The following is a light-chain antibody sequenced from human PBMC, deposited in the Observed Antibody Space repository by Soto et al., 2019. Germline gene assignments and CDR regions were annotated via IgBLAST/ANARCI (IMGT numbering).Light chain of an antibody. V-gene: IGKV1-27*01. CDR1: QGIINY. Sequence: DIQMTQSPSSLSASVGDRVTITCRASQGIINYLALYQQKPGKVPKLLIYAASTLQSVVPSRFSGSGSGTDFTLTISSLQPEDVATYYCQKYNSEPFTFGPGTKVDIK. CDR3: QKYNSEPFT. CDR2: AAS. J-gene: IGKJ3*01.